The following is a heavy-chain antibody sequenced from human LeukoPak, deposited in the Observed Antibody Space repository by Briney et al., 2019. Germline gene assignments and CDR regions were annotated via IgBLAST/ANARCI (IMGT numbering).Heavy chain of an antibody. Sequence: GGSLRLSCAASGFTFSSYAMSWVRQAPGKGLEWVSTISGAGGSIYYTDSVKGRFTISRDNSKNTLYLQMNSLRAEDTAVYHCAKESSGSYYSGDYWGQGTLVTVSS. J-gene: IGHJ4*02. CDR3: AKESSGSYYSGDY. CDR1: GFTFSSYA. D-gene: IGHD3-10*01. CDR2: ISGAGGSI. V-gene: IGHV3-23*01.